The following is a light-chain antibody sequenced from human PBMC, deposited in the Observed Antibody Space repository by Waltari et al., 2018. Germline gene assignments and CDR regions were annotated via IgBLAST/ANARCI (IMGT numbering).Light chain of an antibody. Sequence: QLVLTQSPSASASLGASVKFTCTLSSGHSNNAIAWHQQQTEKGPRYLMKVNKDGSHSKGDGIPDRFSGSASGAQRYLTISSLQSEDEADYYCQTWGTGIRVFGGGTKLTVL. CDR1: SGHSNNA. CDR3: QTWGTGIRV. CDR2: VNKDGSH. J-gene: IGLJ2*01. V-gene: IGLV4-69*01.